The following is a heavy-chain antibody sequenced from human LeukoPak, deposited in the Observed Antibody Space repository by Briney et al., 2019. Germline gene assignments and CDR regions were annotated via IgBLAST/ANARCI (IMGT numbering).Heavy chain of an antibody. CDR2: IYYSGST. V-gene: IGHV4-30-4*01. CDR3: ARKGQARHHDYGDYIHYWYFDL. J-gene: IGHJ2*01. D-gene: IGHD4-17*01. CDR1: GGSISSGDYY. Sequence: SETLALTCTVSGGSISSGDYYWSWIRQPPGKGLEWIGYIYYSGSTYYNPSLKSRVTISVDTSKNQFSLKLSSVTAADTAVYYCARKGQARHHDYGDYIHYWYFDLWGRGTLVTVSS.